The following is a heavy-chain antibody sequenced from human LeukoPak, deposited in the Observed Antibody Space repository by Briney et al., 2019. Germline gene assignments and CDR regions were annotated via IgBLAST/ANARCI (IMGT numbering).Heavy chain of an antibody. D-gene: IGHD6-25*01. V-gene: IGHV4-59*01. CDR3: ASSATNNWLDY. J-gene: IGHJ5*01. CDR2: IYYRGST. Sequence: PSETLSLTCTVSGGSISSYYWSCIRQPPGKGLELIGYIYYRGSTNYNPSLKSRVTISVDTSRNQFSLKLTSVTVADTAVYYCASSATNNWLDYWGQGTLVTVSS. CDR1: GGSISSYY.